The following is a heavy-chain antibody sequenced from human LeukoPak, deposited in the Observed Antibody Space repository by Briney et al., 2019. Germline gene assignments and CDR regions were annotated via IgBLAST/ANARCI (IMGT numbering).Heavy chain of an antibody. CDR1: GFTFSSYW. Sequence: GGSLRLSCAASGFTFSSYWMHWVRQAPGKGLVWVSRINTDGSSTSYADSVKGRFTISRDNAKNSLYLQMNSLRAEDTAVYYCARAPPLFDSSGIGYYFDYWGQGTLVTVSS. D-gene: IGHD3-22*01. V-gene: IGHV3-74*01. J-gene: IGHJ4*02. CDR2: INTDGSST. CDR3: ARAPPLFDSSGIGYYFDY.